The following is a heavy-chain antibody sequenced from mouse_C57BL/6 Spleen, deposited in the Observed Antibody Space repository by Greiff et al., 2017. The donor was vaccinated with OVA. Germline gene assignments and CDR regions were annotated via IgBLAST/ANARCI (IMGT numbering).Heavy chain of an antibody. Sequence: VQLQQPGTELVKPGASVKLSCKASGYTFTSYWMHWVKQRPGQGLEWIGNINPSNGGTNYNEKFKSKATLTVDKSSSTAYMQLSSLTSEDSAVYYCARQASQLRLSERYAMDYWGQGTSVTVSS. V-gene: IGHV1-53*01. CDR1: GYTFTSYW. D-gene: IGHD3-2*02. J-gene: IGHJ4*01. CDR3: ARQASQLRLSERYAMDY. CDR2: INPSNGGT.